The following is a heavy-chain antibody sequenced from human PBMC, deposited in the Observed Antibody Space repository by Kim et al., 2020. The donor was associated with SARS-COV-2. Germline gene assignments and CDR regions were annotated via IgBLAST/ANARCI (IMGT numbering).Heavy chain of an antibody. CDR3: TRVVDY. J-gene: IGHJ4*02. V-gene: IGHV3-53*01. CDR1: GFNVSNYY. Sequence: GGSLRLSCAASGFNVSNYYMTWVRQAPGKGLEWVSIIFDSGTTYYADSIKGRFSLSRDDSKNTLYLQLSRLRVEDTTIYYCTRVVDYWGQGTLVTVSS. CDR2: IFDSGTT.